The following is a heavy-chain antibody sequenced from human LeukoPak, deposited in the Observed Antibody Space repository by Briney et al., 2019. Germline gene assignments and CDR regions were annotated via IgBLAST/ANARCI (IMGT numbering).Heavy chain of an antibody. V-gene: IGHV1-2*02. CDR2: INPSSGGT. CDR3: ARNYYYGMDV. Sequence: GASVKVSYKASGYTFTGYYMHWVRQAPGQGLEWMGWINPSSGGTNYAQKFQGRVTMTRDTSISTAYMELSRLRSDDTAVYYCARNYYYGMDVWGQGTTVTVSS. J-gene: IGHJ6*02. CDR1: GYTFTGYY.